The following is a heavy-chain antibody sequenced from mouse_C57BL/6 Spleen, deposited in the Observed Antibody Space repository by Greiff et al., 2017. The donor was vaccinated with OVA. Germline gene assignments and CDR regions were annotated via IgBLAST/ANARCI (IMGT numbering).Heavy chain of an antibody. CDR1: GFTFSSYT. CDR2: ISGGGGNT. J-gene: IGHJ2*01. Sequence: EVQRVESGGGLVKPGGSLKLSCAASGFTFSSYTMSWVRQTPEKRLEWVATISGGGGNTYYPDSVKGRFTISRDNAKNTLYLQMSSLRSEDTALYYCASLHYYGSRYFDYWGQGTTLTVSS. D-gene: IGHD1-1*01. CDR3: ASLHYYGSRYFDY. V-gene: IGHV5-9*01.